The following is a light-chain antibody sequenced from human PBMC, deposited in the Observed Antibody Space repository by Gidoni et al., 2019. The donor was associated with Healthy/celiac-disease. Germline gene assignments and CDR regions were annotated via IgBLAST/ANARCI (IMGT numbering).Light chain of an antibody. CDR3: AAWDDSLSGPWV. Sequence: QSVLTQPPSASGTPGQRVTISCSGSSSNIGSNYLYWYQQLPGTAPKLLIYRNNQRPSGVPDRCSGSKSGTSASLAISGLRSEDVADYYCAAWDDSLSGPWVFGGGTKLTVL. CDR1: SSNIGSNY. V-gene: IGLV1-47*01. CDR2: RNN. J-gene: IGLJ3*02.